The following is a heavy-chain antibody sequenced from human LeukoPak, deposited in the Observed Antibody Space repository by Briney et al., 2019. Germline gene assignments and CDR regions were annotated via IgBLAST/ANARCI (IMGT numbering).Heavy chain of an antibody. CDR1: GFTFSSYA. Sequence: GGPVRLSCAASGFTFSSYAMHWVRQAPGRGLEYASAISSNGVSTYYANSVKGRFTISRDNSKNTLYLQMGSLRAEDMAVYYCARGVGPFDIWGQGTMVTVSS. CDR2: ISSNGVST. V-gene: IGHV3-64*01. J-gene: IGHJ3*02. D-gene: IGHD2-15*01. CDR3: ARGVGPFDI.